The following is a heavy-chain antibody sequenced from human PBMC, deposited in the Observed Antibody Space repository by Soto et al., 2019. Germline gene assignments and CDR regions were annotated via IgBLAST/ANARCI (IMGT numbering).Heavy chain of an antibody. D-gene: IGHD5-12*01. CDR3: AREARRDGYRDRYFDY. CDR1: GGTFSSYA. CDR2: IIPIFGTA. V-gene: IGHV1-69*05. Sequence: QVQLVQSGAEVKKPGSSVKVSCKASGGTFSSYAISWVRQAPGQGLEWMGGIIPIFGTANYAQKFQGRVTITXXEXTIXAYMELSSLRSEDTAVYYCAREARRDGYRDRYFDYWGQGTLVTVSS. J-gene: IGHJ4*02.